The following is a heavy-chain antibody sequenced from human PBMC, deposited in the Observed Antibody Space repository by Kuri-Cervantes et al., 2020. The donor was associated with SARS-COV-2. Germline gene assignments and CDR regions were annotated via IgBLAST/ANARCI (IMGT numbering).Heavy chain of an antibody. Sequence: SVKVSCKASGGTFSSYAVSWVRQAPGQGLEWMGGIIPIFGTANYAQKFQGRVTITADESTSTAYMELSSLRSEDTAVYYCARGIVATIPYYYYYMDVWGKGTTVTVSS. CDR2: IIPIFGTA. V-gene: IGHV1-69*13. J-gene: IGHJ6*03. CDR3: ARGIVATIPYYYYYMDV. CDR1: GGTFSSYA. D-gene: IGHD5-12*01.